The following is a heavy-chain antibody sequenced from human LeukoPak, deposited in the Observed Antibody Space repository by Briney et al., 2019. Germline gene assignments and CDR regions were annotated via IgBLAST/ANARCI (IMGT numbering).Heavy chain of an antibody. CDR1: GYTFTSYD. J-gene: IGHJ5*02. V-gene: IGHV1-8*03. CDR3: ARSGGYCMSSTSCSSFNWFDP. D-gene: IGHD2-2*01. CDR2: MNPNSGNT. Sequence: ASVKVSCKASGYTFTSYDINWVRQATGQGLEWMGWMNPNSGNTGYAQKFQGRVTITRNTSISTAYMELCSLRSEDTAVYYCARSGGYCMSSTSCSSFNWFDPWGQGTLVTASS.